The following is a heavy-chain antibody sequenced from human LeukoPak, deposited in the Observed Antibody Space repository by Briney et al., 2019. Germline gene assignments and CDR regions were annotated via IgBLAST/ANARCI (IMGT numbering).Heavy chain of an antibody. CDR1: GYTFISYD. CDR3: ARGRYSSGWCTGDY. V-gene: IGHV1-8*03. Sequence: ASVKVSCKASGYTFISYDINWVRQATGQGLEWMGWMNPNSGNTGYAQKFQGRVTITRNTSISTAYMELSSLRSEDTAVYYCARGRYSSGWCTGDYWGQGTLVTVSS. J-gene: IGHJ4*02. D-gene: IGHD6-19*01. CDR2: MNPNSGNT.